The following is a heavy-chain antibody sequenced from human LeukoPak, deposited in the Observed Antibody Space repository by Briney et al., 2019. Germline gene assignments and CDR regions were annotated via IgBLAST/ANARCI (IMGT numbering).Heavy chain of an antibody. J-gene: IGHJ3*02. V-gene: IGHV3-53*01. CDR3: ATHSGSYLGDAFDI. CDR1: GFTVSSNY. Sequence: GGSLRLSCAASGFTVSSNYMSWVRQAPGKGLEWVSVIYSGGSTYYSDSVKARFTISRDNSKNTLYLQMNSLRAEDTAVYYCATHSGSYLGDAFDIWGQGTMVTVSS. D-gene: IGHD1-26*01. CDR2: IYSGGST.